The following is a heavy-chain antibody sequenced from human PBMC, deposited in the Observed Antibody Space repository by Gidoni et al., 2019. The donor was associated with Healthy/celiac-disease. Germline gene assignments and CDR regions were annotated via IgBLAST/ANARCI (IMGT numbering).Heavy chain of an antibody. V-gene: IGHV3-30*18. CDR3: AKDWWELLGPDLYYFDY. CDR2: ISYDGSNK. Sequence: QVQLVESGCGLAQPGRALRLPCASSGFPFNSYAMHWVRPAPGKGLELVAVISYDGSNKYYADSVKGRFTISRDNSKNTLYLQMNSLRAEDTAVYYCAKDWWELLGPDLYYFDYWGQGTLVTVSS. CDR1: GFPFNSYA. J-gene: IGHJ4*02. D-gene: IGHD1-26*01.